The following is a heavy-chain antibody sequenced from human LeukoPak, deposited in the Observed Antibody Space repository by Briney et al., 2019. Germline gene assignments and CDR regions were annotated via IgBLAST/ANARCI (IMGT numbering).Heavy chain of an antibody. CDR1: GFSISDHY. CDR2: VRNKPNGYTT. J-gene: IGHJ4*02. Sequence: GGSLRLSCAASGFSISDHYMDWVRQAPGKGLEWVGRVRNKPNGYTTDYGTSIKGRFTISRDDSKNSLYLQMNSLTSEDTAVYYCTRVRHGDYFDYWGQGTLVSVSS. CDR3: TRVRHGDYFDY. D-gene: IGHD4-17*01. V-gene: IGHV3-72*01.